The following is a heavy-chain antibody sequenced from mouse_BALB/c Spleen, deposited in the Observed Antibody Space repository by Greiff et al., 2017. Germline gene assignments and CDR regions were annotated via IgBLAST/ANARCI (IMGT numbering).Heavy chain of an antibody. CDR1: GYSITSDYA. V-gene: IGHV3-2*02. D-gene: IGHD2-4*01. Sequence: EVKVEESGPGLVKPSQSLSLTCTVTGYSITSDYAWNWIRQFPGNKLEWMGYISYSGSTSYNPSLKSRISITRDTSKNQFFLQLNSVTTEDTATYYCARSLYYERYYFDYWGQGTTLTVSS. CDR3: ARSLYYERYYFDY. J-gene: IGHJ2*01. CDR2: ISYSGST.